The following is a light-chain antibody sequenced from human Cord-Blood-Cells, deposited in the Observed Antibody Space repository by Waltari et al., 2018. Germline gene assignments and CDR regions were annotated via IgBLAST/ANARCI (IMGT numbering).Light chain of an antibody. CDR2: AAS. V-gene: IGKV1-39*01. J-gene: IGKJ4*01. CDR3: QQSYSTPALT. CDR1: QSISSY. Sequence: DIQMTQSPSSLSASVGDRVTITCRASQSISSYLNWYQQKPGKAPKLLIYAASSLQSGVPSRFSGSESGTDFTLTISSLQPEDFATYYGQQSYSTPALTFGGGTKVEIK.